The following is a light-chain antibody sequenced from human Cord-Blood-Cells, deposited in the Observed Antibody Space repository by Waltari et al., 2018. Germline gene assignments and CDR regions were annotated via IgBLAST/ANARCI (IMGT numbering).Light chain of an antibody. CDR3: QQSYSTPR. Sequence: DIQMPQSPSSLSASVGDRVTITCRASQSISSYLNWYQQKPGKAPKRLIYAASSLQSGVPSRFSGSGSGTDFTLTISSLQPEDFATYYCQQSYSTPRFGQGTKVEIK. CDR1: QSISSY. J-gene: IGKJ1*01. CDR2: AAS. V-gene: IGKV1-39*01.